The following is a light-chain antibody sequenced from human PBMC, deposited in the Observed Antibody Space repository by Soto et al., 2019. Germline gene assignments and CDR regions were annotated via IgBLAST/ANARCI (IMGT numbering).Light chain of an antibody. J-gene: IGKJ1*01. CDR1: QSISAN. CDR2: GAS. V-gene: IGKV3-15*01. Sequence: EIVMTQSPATLSVSPGDRATLSCRASQSISANLAWYQQKPGQTPRLLIYGASTRASCVPAKFSGSGSGTEFTLNISSLQSEDFAGYYCQQYNNWPRTFGQGTKVEIK. CDR3: QQYNNWPRT.